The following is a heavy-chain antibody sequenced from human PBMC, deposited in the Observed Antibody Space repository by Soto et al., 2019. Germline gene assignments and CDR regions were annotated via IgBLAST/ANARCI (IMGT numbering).Heavy chain of an antibody. V-gene: IGHV1-8*01. CDR2: MQPSTGRT. D-gene: IGHD1-26*01. CDR1: GYSFTSLD. CDR3: ARGVGAGVDY. Sequence: QVQLVQSGAEVREPGASVKVSCKASGYSFTSLDINWVRQTAGQGLEWMGWMQPSTGRTGYAQKFQGRVTMTRDTSINTAYMELTTLTSDDTAFYYCARGVGAGVDYWGQGTLVTASS. J-gene: IGHJ4*02.